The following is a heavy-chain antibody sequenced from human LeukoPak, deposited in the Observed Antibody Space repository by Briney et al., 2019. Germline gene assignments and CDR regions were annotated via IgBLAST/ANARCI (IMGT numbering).Heavy chain of an antibody. CDR2: IGFGDDSA. Sequence: GGSLRLSCAASGFTVSSNYMSWVRQAPGKGLEWVSTIGFGDDSAYYADSVKGRFTISRDNSKNTLYLQMNYLRAEDTAVYYCAKDPTSVGGRHDWLLDSWGQGTLVTVSS. J-gene: IGHJ5*02. D-gene: IGHD3-9*01. CDR1: GFTVSSNY. V-gene: IGHV3-53*01. CDR3: AKDPTSVGGRHDWLLDS.